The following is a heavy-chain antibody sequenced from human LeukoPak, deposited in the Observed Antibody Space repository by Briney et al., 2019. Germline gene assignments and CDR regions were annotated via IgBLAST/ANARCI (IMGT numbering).Heavy chain of an antibody. D-gene: IGHD1-7*01. CDR2: IKQDGSDK. CDR3: AKSFWNYGIFDY. J-gene: IGHJ4*02. CDR1: GFMFSNYW. Sequence: GGSLRLSCAASGFMFSNYWMTWVRQAPGKGLEWVANIKQDGSDKYYVESVKGRFTVSRDNAKNSVYLQMSSLRAEDTAIYYCAKSFWNYGIFDYWGQGTLVTVSS. V-gene: IGHV3-7*01.